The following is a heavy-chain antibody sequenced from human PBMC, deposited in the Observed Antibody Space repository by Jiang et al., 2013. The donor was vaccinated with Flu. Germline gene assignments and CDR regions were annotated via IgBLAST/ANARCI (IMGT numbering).Heavy chain of an antibody. D-gene: IGHD1-26*01. J-gene: IGHJ4*02. CDR1: GDSITRKDW. Sequence: GPGLVKPSGTLSLTCAVSGDSITRKDWCSWVRQSPGKGLEWIGEIHHGGTTNYNPSLKSRVTISIDNFKRQVSLRLSSVTAADTAVYYCARHIVGNRGFDSWGQGTLVTVSS. V-gene: IGHV4-4*02. CDR2: IHHGGTT. CDR3: ARHIVGNRGFDS.